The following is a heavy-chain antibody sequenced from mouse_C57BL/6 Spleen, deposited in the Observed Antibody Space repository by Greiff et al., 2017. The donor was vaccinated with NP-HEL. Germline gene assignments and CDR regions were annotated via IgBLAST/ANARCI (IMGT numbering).Heavy chain of an antibody. CDR2: ISSGSSTI. V-gene: IGHV5-17*01. CDR1: GFTFSDYG. CDR3: ARRYGSSSYWYFDV. D-gene: IGHD1-1*01. Sequence: EVHLVESGGGLVKPGWSLKLSCAASGFTFSDYGMHWVRQAPEKGLEWVAYISSGSSTIYYADTVKGRFTISRDNAKNTLFLQMTSLRSEDTAMYYCARRYGSSSYWYFDVWGTGTTVTVSS. J-gene: IGHJ1*03.